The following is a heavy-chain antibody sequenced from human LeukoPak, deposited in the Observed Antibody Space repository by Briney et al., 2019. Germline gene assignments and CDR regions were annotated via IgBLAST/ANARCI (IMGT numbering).Heavy chain of an antibody. V-gene: IGHV3-48*01. D-gene: IGHD3-22*01. CDR3: ARDPAYYDSSGQTYFDY. CDR2: ISSSSSTI. CDR1: GFTFSSYS. Sequence: GGSLRLSCAASGFTFSSYSMNWVRQAPGKGLEWVSYISSSSSTIYYADSVKGRFTISRDNAKNSLYLQMNSLRAEDTAVYYCARDPAYYDSSGQTYFDYWGQGTLVTVSS. J-gene: IGHJ4*02.